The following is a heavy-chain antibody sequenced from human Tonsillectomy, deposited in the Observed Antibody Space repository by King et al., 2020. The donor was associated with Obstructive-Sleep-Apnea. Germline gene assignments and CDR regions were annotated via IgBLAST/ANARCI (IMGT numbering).Heavy chain of an antibody. CDR1: GFTFSSYA. J-gene: IGHJ6*02. CDR3: ARVVVPATPLYYGMDV. D-gene: IGHD2-15*01. V-gene: IGHV3-33*01. CDR2: IWYDGSNK. Sequence: QVQLVESGGGVVQPGRSLRLSCAASGFTFSSYAMYWVRQAPGKGLEWVAVIWYDGSNKYNADSVKGRFTISRDNSKNTLYLQMNSLRAEDTAVYYCARVVVPATPLYYGMDVWGQGTTVTVSS.